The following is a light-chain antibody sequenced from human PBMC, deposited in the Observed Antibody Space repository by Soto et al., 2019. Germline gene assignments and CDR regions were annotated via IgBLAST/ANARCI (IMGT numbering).Light chain of an antibody. CDR1: SSDVGGYNY. J-gene: IGLJ2*01. CDR2: EVS. CDR3: SSYTSSSTRVVV. V-gene: IGLV2-14*01. Sequence: QSALTQPPSASGSPGQSVAISCTGTSSDVGGYNYVSWYQQHPGKAPKLMIYEVSNRPSGVSNRFSGSKSGNTASLTISGLQAEDEADYYCSSYTSSSTRVVVFGGGTKLTVL.